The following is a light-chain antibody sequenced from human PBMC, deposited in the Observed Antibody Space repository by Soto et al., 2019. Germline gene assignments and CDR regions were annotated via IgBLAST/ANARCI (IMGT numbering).Light chain of an antibody. CDR3: QQSYSTPRT. CDR2: AAS. V-gene: IGKV1-39*01. Sequence: DIQITQSPSSLSASVGDRVTITCRASQSISSYLNWYQQKPGKAPKLLIYAASSLQSGVPSRFSGSGSGTDFTLTISSLQPEDFATYYCQQSYSTPRTFGQGTRLENK. J-gene: IGKJ5*01. CDR1: QSISSY.